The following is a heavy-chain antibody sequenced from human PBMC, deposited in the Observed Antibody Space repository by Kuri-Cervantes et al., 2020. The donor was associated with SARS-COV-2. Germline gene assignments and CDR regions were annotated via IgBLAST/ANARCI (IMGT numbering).Heavy chain of an antibody. J-gene: IGHJ3*02. Sequence: ASVKVSCKVSGYTLTELSMHWVRQAPGKGLEWMGGFDPEDGETIYAQKFQGRVTITTDESTSTAYMELSSLRSEDTAVYYCAREGAAAGTLNRDDAFDIWGQGTMVTVSS. CDR2: FDPEDGET. V-gene: IGHV1-24*01. CDR3: AREGAAAGTLNRDDAFDI. D-gene: IGHD6-13*01. CDR1: GYTLTELS.